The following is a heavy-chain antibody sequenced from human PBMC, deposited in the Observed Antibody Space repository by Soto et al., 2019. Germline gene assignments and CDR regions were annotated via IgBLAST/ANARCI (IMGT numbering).Heavy chain of an antibody. CDR3: ARGYYYDSSGRNYYYYYGMDV. CDR1: GGTFSSYA. J-gene: IGHJ6*02. D-gene: IGHD3-22*01. Sequence: QVQLVQSGAEVKKPGSSVKVSCKASGGTFSSYAISWVRQAPGQGLEWMGGIIPIFGTANYEQKFQGRVTITADESTSTGYMELSSLSSEDTAVYYCARGYYYDSSGRNYYYYYGMDVWGQGTTVTVSS. V-gene: IGHV1-69*01. CDR2: IIPIFGTA.